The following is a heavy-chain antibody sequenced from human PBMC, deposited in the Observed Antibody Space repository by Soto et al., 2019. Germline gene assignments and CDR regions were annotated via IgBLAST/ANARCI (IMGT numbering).Heavy chain of an antibody. CDR2: ISNSGAST. CDR1: GITFSSYA. J-gene: IGHJ4*02. V-gene: IGHV3-23*01. D-gene: IGHD3-3*01. CDR3: AKELFSTVFGVVNAIDS. Sequence: EVQLLESGGDLVQPGGNLRLSCAASGITFSSYAMTWVRQSPGKGLEEVSTISNSGASTHYADSVKGRFTISRDNANNALYLQMNSLRVDDKAIYYCAKELFSTVFGVVNAIDSWGQGTLVTVSS.